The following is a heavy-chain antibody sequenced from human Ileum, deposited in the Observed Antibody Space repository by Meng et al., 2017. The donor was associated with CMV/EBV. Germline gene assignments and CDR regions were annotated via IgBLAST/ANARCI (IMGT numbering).Heavy chain of an antibody. J-gene: IGHJ4*02. CDR1: GFTFNNYA. CDR3: AKADCGGGGCKLIDY. D-gene: IGHD2-15*01. V-gene: IGHV3-23*01. Sequence: GGSLRLSCEGSGFTFNNYAMSWVRQAPGKRLEWVSGISDSGSTISYPDSVKGRFTISRDNSKNTLYLQMNSLRVEDTAVYYCAKADCGGGGCKLIDYWGQGTLVTVSS. CDR2: ISDSGSTI.